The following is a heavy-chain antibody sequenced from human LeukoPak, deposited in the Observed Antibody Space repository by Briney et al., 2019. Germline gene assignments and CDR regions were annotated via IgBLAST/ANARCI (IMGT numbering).Heavy chain of an antibody. D-gene: IGHD6-6*01. CDR3: AKAGSLDIAARQNY. V-gene: IGHV3-23*01. Sequence: GGSLRLSCAASGFTFSNYAMNWVRQAPGKGLEWVSGISGGDGTTFYADSVKGRFTIYRDNSKNTLYLQMNSLRAEDTAVYYCAKAGSLDIAARQNYWGQGTLVTVSS. CDR1: GFTFSNYA. CDR2: ISGGDGTT. J-gene: IGHJ4*02.